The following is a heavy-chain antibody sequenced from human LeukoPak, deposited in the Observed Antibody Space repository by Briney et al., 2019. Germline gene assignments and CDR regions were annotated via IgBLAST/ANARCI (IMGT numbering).Heavy chain of an antibody. Sequence: GGSLRLSCAASGFTFSSYAMSWVRQAPGKGLEWVSAISGSGGSTYYTDSVKGRFTISRDNSKNTLYLQMNSLRAEDTAVYYCARQGYDYVWGSYRNYYFDYWGQGTLVTVSS. V-gene: IGHV3-23*01. J-gene: IGHJ4*02. CDR2: ISGSGGST. D-gene: IGHD3-16*02. CDR3: ARQGYDYVWGSYRNYYFDY. CDR1: GFTFSSYA.